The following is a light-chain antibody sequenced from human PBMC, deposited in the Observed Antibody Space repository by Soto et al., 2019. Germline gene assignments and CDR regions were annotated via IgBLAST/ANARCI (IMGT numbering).Light chain of an antibody. J-gene: IGKJ4*01. CDR2: GAS. Sequence: IRLTQSPTSLIASVGDRVTITCQASQYVGNYLNWYQQKPGEPPRLLISGASNLEPGVPARFSGSGSGADFTFIISDLQPEDVATYFCQQYDNIILSFGGGTKLEI. V-gene: IGKV1-33*01. CDR1: QYVGNY. CDR3: QQYDNIILS.